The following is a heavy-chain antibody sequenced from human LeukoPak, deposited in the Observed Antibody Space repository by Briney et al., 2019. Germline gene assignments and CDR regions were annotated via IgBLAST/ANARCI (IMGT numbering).Heavy chain of an antibody. V-gene: IGHV4-39*01. CDR2: IYYSGST. J-gene: IGHJ4*02. Sequence: SETLSLTCTVSGGSISSYYWSWIRQPPGKGLEWIGSIYYSGSTYYNPSLKSRVTISVDTSKNQFSLKLSSVTAADTAVYYCARQVVAATGGGYFDYWGQGTLVTVSS. D-gene: IGHD2-15*01. CDR1: GGSISSYY. CDR3: ARQVVAATGGGYFDY.